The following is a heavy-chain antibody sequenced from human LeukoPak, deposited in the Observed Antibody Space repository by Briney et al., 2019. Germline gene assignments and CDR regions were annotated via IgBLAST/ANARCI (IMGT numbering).Heavy chain of an antibody. Sequence: RTGGSLRLSCEASGFSFSRYWMSWVRQAPVRGLEWVANIKPDGSEIYYVDSVKGRFTISRDNAKNSLYLQMNSLRVEDSAVYYCATERPDSRVLDYWGQGLVVTVSS. CDR1: GFSFSRYW. CDR3: ATERPDSRVLDY. CDR2: IKPDGSEI. V-gene: IGHV3-7*01. D-gene: IGHD3-10*01. J-gene: IGHJ4*02.